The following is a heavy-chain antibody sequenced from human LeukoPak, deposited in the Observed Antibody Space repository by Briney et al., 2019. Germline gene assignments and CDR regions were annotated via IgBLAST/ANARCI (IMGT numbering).Heavy chain of an antibody. Sequence: GGSLRLSCAASGFTFSSYAMSWVRQAPGKGLEWVSAISGSGGSTYYADSVKGRFTISRDNSKNTLYLQMNSLRAEDTAVYYCAKAYLFRDSSSWIYYYYGMDVWGQGTTVTVSS. CDR3: AKAYLFRDSSSWIYYYYGMDV. CDR2: ISGSGGST. D-gene: IGHD6-13*01. CDR1: GFTFSSYA. V-gene: IGHV3-23*01. J-gene: IGHJ6*02.